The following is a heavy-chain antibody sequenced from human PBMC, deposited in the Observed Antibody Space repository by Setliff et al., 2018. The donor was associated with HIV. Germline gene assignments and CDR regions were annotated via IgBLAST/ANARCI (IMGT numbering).Heavy chain of an antibody. V-gene: IGHV4-61*01. CDR1: SVSVSLDSYN. J-gene: IGHJ4*02. Sequence: SETLSLTCTAPSVSVSLDSYNWNWIRQTPGKGLEWIGTFFHTGGITYNPSLRSRVTMSADTAESLLSLRLILVTAADTAVYYCARGGGYDRSGYYPFDYWGQGTPVTVSS. CDR2: FFHTGGI. D-gene: IGHD3-22*01. CDR3: ARGGGYDRSGYYPFDY.